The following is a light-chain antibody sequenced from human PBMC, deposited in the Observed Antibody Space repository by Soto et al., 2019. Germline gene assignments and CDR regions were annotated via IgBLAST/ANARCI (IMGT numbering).Light chain of an antibody. J-gene: IGKJ2*01. Sequence: EIVLTQSPGTLSLSPGERATLSCRASQSVSSSYLAWYQQKPGQAPRLLIYGESSRANGIPDRFSGSGSGTDFTLTISRLEPEEFAVYYCQQYGSSPYTFGQGTKLEIK. V-gene: IGKV3-20*01. CDR2: GES. CDR1: QSVSSSY. CDR3: QQYGSSPYT.